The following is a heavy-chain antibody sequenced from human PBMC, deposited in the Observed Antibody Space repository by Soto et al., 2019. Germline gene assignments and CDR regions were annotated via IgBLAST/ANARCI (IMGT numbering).Heavy chain of an antibody. Sequence: QVQLVESGGGLVKPGGSVRLPCAASGFTFSDSYMSWVRQAPGKGLEWLSYISGSSITISHADSVKGRFTISRDNDKNSVYLQMDSLRAEDTAVYYCARFLGGIPARPFDYWGQGTLVTVSS. V-gene: IGHV3-11*01. CDR3: ARFLGGIPARPFDY. CDR2: ISGSSITI. CDR1: GFTFSDSY. J-gene: IGHJ4*02. D-gene: IGHD6-6*01.